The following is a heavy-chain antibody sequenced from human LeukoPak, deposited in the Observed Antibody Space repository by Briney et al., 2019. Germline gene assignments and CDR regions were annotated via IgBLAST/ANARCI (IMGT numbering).Heavy chain of an antibody. CDR1: GFTFSSYA. V-gene: IGHV3-30-3*01. CDR2: ISYDGSNK. J-gene: IGHJ4*02. D-gene: IGHD1-26*01. Sequence: GGSLRLSCAASGFTFSSYAMHWVRQAPGKGLEWVAVISYDGSNKYYADSVKGRFTISRDNSENTLHLQMNSLRPEDTAMYYCAKAGIVGGTVTSYFDYWGQGTLVTVSS. CDR3: AKAGIVGGTVTSYFDY.